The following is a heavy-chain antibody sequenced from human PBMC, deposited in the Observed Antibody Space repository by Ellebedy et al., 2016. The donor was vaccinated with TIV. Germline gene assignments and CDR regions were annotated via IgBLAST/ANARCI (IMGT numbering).Heavy chain of an antibody. CDR1: GYTFTSYA. D-gene: IGHD3-10*01. V-gene: IGHV1-3*01. CDR3: ARVLNFYGSGSLSVVRAFDI. CDR2: INAGNGNT. Sequence: ASVKVSCXASGYTFTSYAMHWVRQAPGQRLEWMGWINAGNGNTKYSQKFQGRVTITRDTSASTAYMELSSLRSEDTAVYYCARVLNFYGSGSLSVVRAFDIWGQGTMVTVSS. J-gene: IGHJ3*02.